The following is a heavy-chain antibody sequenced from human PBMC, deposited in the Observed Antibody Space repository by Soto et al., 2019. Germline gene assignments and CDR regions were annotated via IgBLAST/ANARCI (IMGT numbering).Heavy chain of an antibody. Sequence: QVQLVESGGGVVQPGRSLRLSCAASGFPFTTYGMHWVREGPGKGLEWVAVQSYDGSNNYYADSVEGRFTISRDNSKNTLYLQRNGLRPEAAALYYCVGGQYYFAYRGQGTLVTVSS. CDR2: QSYDGSNN. V-gene: IGHV3-30*03. CDR3: VGGQYYFAY. D-gene: IGHD3-10*01. J-gene: IGHJ4*02. CDR1: GFPFTTYG.